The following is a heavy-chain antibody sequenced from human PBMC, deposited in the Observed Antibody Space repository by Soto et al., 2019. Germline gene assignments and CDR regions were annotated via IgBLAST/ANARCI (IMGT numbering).Heavy chain of an antibody. CDR3: AGGQRVNWFDP. D-gene: IGHD6-25*01. CDR1: GGTFSSYT. V-gene: IGHV1-69*02. J-gene: IGHJ5*01. Sequence: QVQLVQSGAEVKKPGSSVKVSCKASGGTFSSYTISWVRQAPGQGLEWMGRIIPILGIANYAQKFQGRVTITADKSTSKANMELSSLRSEDTAVYYCAGGQRVNWFDPWGQGTLVTVSS. CDR2: IIPILGIA.